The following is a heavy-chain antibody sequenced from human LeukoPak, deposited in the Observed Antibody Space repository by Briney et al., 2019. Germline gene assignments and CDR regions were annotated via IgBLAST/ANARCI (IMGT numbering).Heavy chain of an antibody. V-gene: IGHV4-39*01. CDR1: GDSISNSAYY. Sequence: SETLSLTCTVSGDSISNSAYYWVWIRQPPGKGLEWIGTITNTGNTYSNPSLKSRVTISIDTSKTQISLRSTSVTAADTAVFYCARKTPGTSVDVWGQGTPVTVSS. D-gene: IGHD3-10*01. J-gene: IGHJ6*02. CDR3: ARKTPGTSVDV. CDR2: ITNTGNT.